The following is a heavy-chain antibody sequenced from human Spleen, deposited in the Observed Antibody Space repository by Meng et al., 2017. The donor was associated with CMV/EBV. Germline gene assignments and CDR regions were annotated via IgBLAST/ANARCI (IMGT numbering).Heavy chain of an antibody. Sequence: GESLKISCAASGFTFSDYYMSWLRQAPGKGLERLSFISGSGSAIYYADSVKGRFTISRDNAKSSLYLQMNSLRAEDTAVYFCARDIGFTSQFYFDCWGQGTLVTVSS. V-gene: IGHV3-11*04. CDR1: GFTFSDYY. CDR2: ISGSGSAI. J-gene: IGHJ4*02. D-gene: IGHD2-2*01. CDR3: ARDIGFTSQFYFDC.